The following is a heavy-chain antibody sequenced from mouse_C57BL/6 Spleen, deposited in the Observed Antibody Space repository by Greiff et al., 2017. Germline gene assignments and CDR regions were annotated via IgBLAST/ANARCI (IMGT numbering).Heavy chain of an antibody. CDR3: ARTSNYVGFGD. Sequence: QVQLQQPGAELVMPGASVKLSCKASGYTFTSYWMHWVKQRPGQGLEWIGEIDPSDSYTNYNQKFKGKSTLTVDKSSSTAYMQLSSLTSEDSAVYYCARTSNYVGFGDWGQGTTLTVAS. J-gene: IGHJ2*01. CDR2: IDPSDSYT. CDR1: GYTFTSYW. V-gene: IGHV1-69*01. D-gene: IGHD2-5*01.